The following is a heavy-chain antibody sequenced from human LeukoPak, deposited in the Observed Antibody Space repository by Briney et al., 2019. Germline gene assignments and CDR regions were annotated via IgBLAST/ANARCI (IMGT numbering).Heavy chain of an antibody. CDR3: ARVTGGANFDH. CDR1: GHTFTRYY. V-gene: IGHV1-46*01. Sequence: ASVKVSCKASGHTFTRYYIHWVRQAPGQGLEWMGVISPGSGNTNYAQKFQDRVTMTRDTSTGTVYMELSSLRSEDTAVYFCARVTGGANFDHWGQGTLVTVSS. J-gene: IGHJ4*02. CDR2: ISPGSGNT. D-gene: IGHD1-14*01.